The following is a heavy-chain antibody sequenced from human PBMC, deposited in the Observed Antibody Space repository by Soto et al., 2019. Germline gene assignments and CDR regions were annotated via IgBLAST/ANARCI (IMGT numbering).Heavy chain of an antibody. V-gene: IGHV3-11*06. CDR3: ARYYYASGSYHYYFDY. D-gene: IGHD3-10*01. Sequence: QMQLVESGGGLVKPGGSLRLSCAASGFTFSDYYMSWIRQAPGKGLEWVSYISSSSSSTTYADSVKGRFTISRDNAKNSLYLQMNSLRAEDTAVYYCARYYYASGSYHYYFDYWGQGTLVTVSS. CDR1: GFTFSDYY. J-gene: IGHJ4*02. CDR2: ISSSSSST.